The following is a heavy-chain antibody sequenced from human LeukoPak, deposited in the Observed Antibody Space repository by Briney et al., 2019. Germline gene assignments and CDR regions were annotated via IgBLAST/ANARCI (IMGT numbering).Heavy chain of an antibody. J-gene: IGHJ4*02. CDR1: GGSISSIT. D-gene: IGHD1-26*01. Sequence: TLSLTCAVSGGSISSITWWSWVRQAPGKGLEWVAVVSYDGSNKYYADSVKGRFTISRDNSKNTLYLQMNSLRAEDTAVYYCASSGSFTPRDYWGQGTLVTVSS. CDR3: ASSGSFTPRDY. V-gene: IGHV3-30*03. CDR2: VSYDGSNK.